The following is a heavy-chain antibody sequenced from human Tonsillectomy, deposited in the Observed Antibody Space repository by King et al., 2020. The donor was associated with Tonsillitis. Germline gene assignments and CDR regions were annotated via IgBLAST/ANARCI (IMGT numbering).Heavy chain of an antibody. J-gene: IGHJ6*02. CDR3: ANGARWEDYYYYGMDV. Sequence: VQLVESGGGLVQPGGSLRLSCAASGFTFSGYAMTWVRQAPGKGLEWVSAINSDGGRTSYADSVKGRFTISGDNYKNTLYLQMKSLRAEDTAVYYCANGARWEDYYYYGMDVWGQGTTVTVSS. CDR1: GFTFSGYA. CDR2: INSDGGRT. D-gene: IGHD4/OR15-4a*01. V-gene: IGHV3-23*04.